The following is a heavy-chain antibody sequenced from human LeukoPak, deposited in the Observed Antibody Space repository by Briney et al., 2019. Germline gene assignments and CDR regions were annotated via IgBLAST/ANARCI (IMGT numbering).Heavy chain of an antibody. CDR2: ISSNGGST. CDR3: AKGASFCSGGSCYNY. J-gene: IGHJ4*02. V-gene: IGHV3-64*01. Sequence: AGGSLRLSCVASGFTFSSYAMHWVRQAPGKGLEYVSAISSNGGSTYYANSVKGRFTISRDNSKNTLYLQMNSLRAEDTAVYYCAKGASFCSGGSCYNYWGQGTLVTVSS. CDR1: GFTFSSYA. D-gene: IGHD2-15*01.